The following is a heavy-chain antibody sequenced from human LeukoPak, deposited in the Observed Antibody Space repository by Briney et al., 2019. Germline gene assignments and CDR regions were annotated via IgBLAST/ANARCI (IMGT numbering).Heavy chain of an antibody. J-gene: IGHJ5*02. Sequence: SETPSLTCAVYGGSFSGYYWSWIRQPPGKGLEWIGEINHSGSTNYNPSLKSRVTISVDTSKNQFSLKLSSVTAADTAVYYCARGLIDNWFDPWGQGTLVTVSS. CDR2: INHSGST. D-gene: IGHD3-16*01. CDR3: ARGLIDNWFDP. CDR1: GGSFSGYY. V-gene: IGHV4-34*01.